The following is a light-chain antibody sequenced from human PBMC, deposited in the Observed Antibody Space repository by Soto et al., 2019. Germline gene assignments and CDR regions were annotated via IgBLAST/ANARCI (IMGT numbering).Light chain of an antibody. Sequence: DIQMTQSPSTLSASVGDRVTITCRASQSISSWLAWYQQKPGKAPKLLIYDASSLESGVPSRFSGSGSGTEFTLTISSLQPDDVATYYCQQYNSYSRTFGQGTKGEIK. V-gene: IGKV1-5*01. CDR1: QSISSW. CDR2: DAS. CDR3: QQYNSYSRT. J-gene: IGKJ1*01.